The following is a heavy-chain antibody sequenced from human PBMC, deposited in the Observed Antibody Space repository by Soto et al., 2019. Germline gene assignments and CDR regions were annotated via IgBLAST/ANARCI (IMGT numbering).Heavy chain of an antibody. V-gene: IGHV3-23*01. D-gene: IGHD2-2*01. CDR3: AKVGAGCSSTSCKYYYYYYMDV. CDR1: KFISSSYA. CDR2: ISRSGGDT. Sequence: GRSMRVSCAVSKFISSSYALSWVSKTQGTGLEWVSSISRSGGDTYYADSVKGRFTISRDNSKNTLYLQMNSLRAEDTAVYYCAKVGAGCSSTSCKYYYYYYMDVWGKGTTVTVSS. J-gene: IGHJ6*03.